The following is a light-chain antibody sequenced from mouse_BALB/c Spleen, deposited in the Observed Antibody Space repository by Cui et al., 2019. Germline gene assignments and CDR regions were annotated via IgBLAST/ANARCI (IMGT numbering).Light chain of an antibody. J-gene: IGKJ1*01. V-gene: IGKV4-79*01. CDR2: STS. CDR3: QQWCSYPQT. Sequence: QIVLNQSPAIMSASPVERDTWTCSVSTSENYSYLYWYQQKPGSSPKLWIYSTSNLASGVPARFSGSGSGTSYSLTISSVEAEDAASYFCQQWCSYPQTFGGGTKLEIK. CDR1: TSENYSY.